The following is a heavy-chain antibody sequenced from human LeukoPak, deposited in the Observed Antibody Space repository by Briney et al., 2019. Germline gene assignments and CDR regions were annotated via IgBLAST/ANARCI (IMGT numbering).Heavy chain of an antibody. CDR2: VSYDGNTK. Sequence: PGGSLRLSCAASGFTFSDYYMSWIRQAPGKGLEWAAIVSYDGNTKHYADSVQGRFTISRDNSKNTLYLQMNSLGAADTAVYFCARSDSWRNSDHWGQGILVTVSS. CDR3: ARSDSWRNSDH. J-gene: IGHJ4*02. V-gene: IGHV3-30*03. CDR1: GFTFSDYY. D-gene: IGHD1-14*01.